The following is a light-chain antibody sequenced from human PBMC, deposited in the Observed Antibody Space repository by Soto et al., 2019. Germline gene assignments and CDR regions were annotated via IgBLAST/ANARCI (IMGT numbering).Light chain of an antibody. Sequence: QSRTTLFASIGDLVTMTLWASQSVRGWVAWYQQTPGKAPKLLIYAASSLQSGVPSRFSGSGSGTDFTLTISSLQPEDFATYYCLHSYSTPPTFGQGTKVEIK. CDR1: QSVRGW. CDR2: AAS. CDR3: LHSYSTPPT. V-gene: IGKV1-39*01. J-gene: IGKJ1*01.